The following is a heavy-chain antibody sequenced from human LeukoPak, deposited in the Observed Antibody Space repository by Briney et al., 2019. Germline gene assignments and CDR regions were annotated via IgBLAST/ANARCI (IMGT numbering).Heavy chain of an antibody. CDR1: GGSLSGYY. CDR3: ATHTQTYYYGSGIASY. CDR2: INHSGST. D-gene: IGHD3-10*01. V-gene: IGHV4-34*01. J-gene: IGHJ4*02. Sequence: SETLSLTCAVSGGSLSGYYWTWIRQPPGKGLEWIGEINHSGSTNYNPSLKSRVTISVDTSKNQFSLKLSSVTAADTAVYYCATHTQTYYYGSGIASYWGQGTLVTVSS.